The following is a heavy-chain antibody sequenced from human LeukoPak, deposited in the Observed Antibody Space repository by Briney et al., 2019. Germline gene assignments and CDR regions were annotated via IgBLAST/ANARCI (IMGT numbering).Heavy chain of an antibody. J-gene: IGHJ4*02. V-gene: IGHV3-9*01. D-gene: IGHD3-10*01. Sequence: GGSLRLSCAASGFTFDDYAMHWVRQAPGKGLEWVSGISWNSGSIGYADSVKGRFTISRDNAKNSLYLQMNSLRAEDTALYYCAKGAVLLWFGELFDYWGQGTLVTVSS. CDR1: GFTFDDYA. CDR3: AKGAVLLWFGELFDY. CDR2: ISWNSGSI.